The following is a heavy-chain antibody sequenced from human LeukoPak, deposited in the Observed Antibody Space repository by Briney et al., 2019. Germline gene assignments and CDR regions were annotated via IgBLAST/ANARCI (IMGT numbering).Heavy chain of an antibody. D-gene: IGHD3-22*01. J-gene: IGHJ3*01. CDR3: ARDNYDSSGYYEHALDL. Sequence: SQTLSLTCTVSGGSISSGSYYWSWIRQPAGKGLEWIGRIYTSGSTNYNPSLKSRVTISVDTSKNQFSLKMTSLTAADTAVYYCARDNYDSSGYYEHALDLWGQGTMVTVSS. V-gene: IGHV4-61*02. CDR2: IYTSGST. CDR1: GGSISSGSYY.